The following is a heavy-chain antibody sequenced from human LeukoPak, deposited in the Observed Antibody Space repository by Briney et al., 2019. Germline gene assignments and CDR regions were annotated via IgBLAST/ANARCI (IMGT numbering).Heavy chain of an antibody. CDR1: GGSISSGDYY. D-gene: IGHD3-10*01. CDR3: ARGPYGSGSYY. Sequence: PSETLSLTCTVSGGSISSGDYYWSWIRQPPGKGLEWIGYIYYSGTTYYNPSLKSRVTISVDASKNQFSLKLTSVTAADTAVYYCARGPYGSGSYYWGQGTLVTVSS. J-gene: IGHJ4*02. V-gene: IGHV4-30-4*01. CDR2: IYYSGTT.